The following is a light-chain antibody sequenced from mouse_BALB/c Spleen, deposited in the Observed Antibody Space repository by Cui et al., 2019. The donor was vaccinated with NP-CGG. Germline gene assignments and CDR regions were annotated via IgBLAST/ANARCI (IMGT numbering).Light chain of an antibody. CDR2: RTN. CDR1: TGAVTTSNY. J-gene: IGLJ1*01. Sequence: QAVVTTESALTTSPGETVTLTCRSSTGAVTTSNYANWVQEKPDHLFSGLIGRTNNRAPGVPARFSGSLIGDKAALTITGAQTEDEAIYFCALWYSNHWVFGGGTKLTVL. V-gene: IGLV1*01. CDR3: ALWYSNHWV.